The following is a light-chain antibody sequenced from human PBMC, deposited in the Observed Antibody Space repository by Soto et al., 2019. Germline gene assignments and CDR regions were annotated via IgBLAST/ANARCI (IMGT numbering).Light chain of an antibody. CDR3: QQYDSSRRT. V-gene: IGKV3-20*01. Sequence: EIVLTQSPGTLSLSPGERATLSCRAGQSVSSSFLAWFQQKPGQAPRLLIYGASSRATGIPDRFSGSGSGTDFTLTISRLEPEDFAVYYCQQYDSSRRTFGQGTKLEIK. J-gene: IGKJ2*01. CDR1: QSVSSSF. CDR2: GAS.